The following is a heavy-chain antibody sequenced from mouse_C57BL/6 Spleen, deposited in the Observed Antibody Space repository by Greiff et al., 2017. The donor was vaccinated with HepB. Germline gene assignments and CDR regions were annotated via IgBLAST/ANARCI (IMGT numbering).Heavy chain of an antibody. V-gene: IGHV10-1*01. CDR1: GFSFNTYA. CDR2: IRSKSNNYAT. J-gene: IGHJ3*01. CDR3: VRSYYSNYAWFAY. D-gene: IGHD2-5*01. Sequence: GGGLVQPKGSLKLSCAASGFSFNTYAMNWVRQAPGKGLEWVARIRSKSNNYATYYADSVKDRFTISRDDSESMLYLQMNNLKTEDTAMYYCVRSYYSNYAWFAYWGQGTLVTVSA.